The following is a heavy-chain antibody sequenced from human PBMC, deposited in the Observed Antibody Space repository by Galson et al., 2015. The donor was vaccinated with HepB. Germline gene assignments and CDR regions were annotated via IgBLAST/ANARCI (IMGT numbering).Heavy chain of an antibody. CDR2: IWYDGSNK. Sequence: SLRLSCAASGFTFSSYGMHWVRQAPGKGLEWVAVIWYDGSNKYYADSVKGRFTISRDNSKNSLYLQMNSLRAEDTAVYYCARDCSSTSCYTVEGYYYYGMDVWGQGTTVTVSS. CDR3: ARDCSSTSCYTVEGYYYYGMDV. CDR1: GFTFSSYG. J-gene: IGHJ6*02. D-gene: IGHD2-2*02. V-gene: IGHV3-33*08.